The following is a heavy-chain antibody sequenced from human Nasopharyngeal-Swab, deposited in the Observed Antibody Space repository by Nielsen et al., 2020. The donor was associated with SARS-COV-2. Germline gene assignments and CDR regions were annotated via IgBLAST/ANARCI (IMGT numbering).Heavy chain of an antibody. CDR2: ISYRGST. CDR3: ARDYRGAGYYYYGMDA. J-gene: IGHJ6*02. CDR1: GGSINSGDSC. D-gene: IGHD1-26*01. Sequence: SETLSLTCTVSGGSINSGDSCWSWIRQHPGKGLEWIGYISYRGSTYYNPSLKSRVTISVDTSKNQVSLNLSSVTAADTAVYYCARDYRGAGYYYYGMDAWGQGTTVTVSS. V-gene: IGHV4-31*03.